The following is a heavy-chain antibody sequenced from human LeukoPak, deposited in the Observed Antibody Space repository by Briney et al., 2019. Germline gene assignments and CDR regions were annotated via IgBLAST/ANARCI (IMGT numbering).Heavy chain of an antibody. V-gene: IGHV1-18*01. D-gene: IGHD2-2*01. Sequence: ASVKVSCKASGYTFTSYGISWVRQAPGQGLEWMGWISAYSGNTNYAQKLQGRVTMTTDTSTSTAYMELRSLRSDDTAVYYCARHPCSSTSCYSGGAADYWGQGTLVTVSS. CDR2: ISAYSGNT. CDR1: GYTFTSYG. CDR3: ARHPCSSTSCYSGGAADY. J-gene: IGHJ4*02.